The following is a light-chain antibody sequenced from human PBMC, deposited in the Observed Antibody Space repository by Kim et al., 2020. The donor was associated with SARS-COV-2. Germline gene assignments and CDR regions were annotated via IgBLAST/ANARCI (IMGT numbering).Light chain of an antibody. CDR2: WGS. V-gene: IGKV4-1*01. J-gene: IGKJ2*03. CDR1: KTVMYNSNNKNY. CDR3: QQYYSTPPS. Sequence: RATLNCESSKTVMYNSNNKNYLAWNQQKPGQAPKLLIYWGSIRESGVSDRFSGSGSETDFTLTISSLQAEDVAVYYCQQYYSTPPSFGQGTKLEI.